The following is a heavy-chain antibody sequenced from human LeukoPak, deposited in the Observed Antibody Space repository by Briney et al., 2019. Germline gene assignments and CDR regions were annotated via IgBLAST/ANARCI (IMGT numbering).Heavy chain of an antibody. CDR2: IDHSGST. CDR3: ARGYSPVMVVAATVYFDY. Sequence: SETLSLTRAVYGESFSGYYWSWIRQPPGKGLEWIGEIDHSGSTNYNPSLKSRVTISVDTSKNQFSLKLSSVTAADTAVYYCARGYSPVMVVAATVYFDYWGQGTLVTVSS. J-gene: IGHJ4*02. CDR1: GESFSGYY. D-gene: IGHD2-15*01. V-gene: IGHV4-34*01.